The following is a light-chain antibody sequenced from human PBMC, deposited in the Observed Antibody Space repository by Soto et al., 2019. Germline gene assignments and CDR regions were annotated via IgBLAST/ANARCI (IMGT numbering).Light chain of an antibody. CDR3: QQAYSTPYT. J-gene: IGKJ2*01. CDR1: QSISSY. V-gene: IGKV1-39*01. CDR2: AAS. Sequence: DIPMTQSPSSMSASVGARVTITCRASQSISSYLDWYQHKPGKAPKLLIYAASSLQSGVPSRFSGSGSGTDFTLTISSLQPEDFAAYYCQQAYSTPYTFGQGTKLEIK.